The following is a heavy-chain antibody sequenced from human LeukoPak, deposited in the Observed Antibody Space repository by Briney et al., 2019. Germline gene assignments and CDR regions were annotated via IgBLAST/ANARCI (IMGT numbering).Heavy chain of an antibody. CDR1: GGSISSSSYC. V-gene: IGHV4-39*01. J-gene: IGHJ4*02. CDR3: ARQSPIDY. CDR2: IYYSGST. Sequence: PSETLSLTCTVSGGSISSSSYCWGWIRQPPGKGLEWIGSIYYSGSTYYNPSLKSRVTISVDTSKNQFSLKLRSVTAADTAVYYCARQSPIDYWGQGTLVTVSS.